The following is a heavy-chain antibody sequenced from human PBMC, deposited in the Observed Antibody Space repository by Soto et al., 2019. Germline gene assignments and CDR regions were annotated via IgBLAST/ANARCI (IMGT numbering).Heavy chain of an antibody. V-gene: IGHV3-30-3*01. CDR3: ARVRDLSYYYYYGMDV. CDR2: ISYDGSNK. Sequence: GSLRLSCAASGFTFSSYAMHWVRQAPGKGLEWVAVISYDGSNKYYADSVKGRFTISRDNSKNTLYLQMNSLRAEDTAVYYCARVRDLSYYYYYGMDVWGQGTTVTVAS. CDR1: GFTFSSYA. J-gene: IGHJ6*02.